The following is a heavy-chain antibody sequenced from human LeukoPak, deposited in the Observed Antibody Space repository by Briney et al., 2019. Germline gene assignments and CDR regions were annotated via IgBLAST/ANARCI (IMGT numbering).Heavy chain of an antibody. CDR1: GYTFTGYY. D-gene: IGHD6-19*01. Sequence: ASVKVSCKASGYTFTGYYMHWVRQAPGQGLEWMGWINPNSGGTNYAQKFQDRVTMTRDTSISTAYMELSRLRSDDTAVYYCASLYYIAVAGSDAFDIWGQGTMVTVSS. J-gene: IGHJ3*02. CDR3: ASLYYIAVAGSDAFDI. V-gene: IGHV1-2*02. CDR2: INPNSGGT.